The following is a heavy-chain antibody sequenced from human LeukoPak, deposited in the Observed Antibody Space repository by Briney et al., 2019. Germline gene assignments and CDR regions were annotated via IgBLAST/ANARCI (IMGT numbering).Heavy chain of an antibody. CDR1: GFTFSSYA. D-gene: IGHD3-10*01. CDR2: ISYDGSNK. V-gene: IGHV3-30-3*01. Sequence: PGGSLRLSCAASGFTFSSYAMHWVRQAPGKGLEWVAVISYDGSNKYYADSVKGRFTISRDDSKNTLYLQMNSLRAEDTAVYYCARNYGSGISNYYGMDVWGQGTTVTVSS. J-gene: IGHJ6*02. CDR3: ARNYGSGISNYYGMDV.